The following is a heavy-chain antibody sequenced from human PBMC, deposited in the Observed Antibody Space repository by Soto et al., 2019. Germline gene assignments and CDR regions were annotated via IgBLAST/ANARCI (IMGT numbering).Heavy chain of an antibody. Sequence: PGESLKISCKGSGYSFASYWIGWVRQMPGKGLEWMGIIYPGDSDTRYSPSFQGQVTISADKSISTAYLQWSSLKASDTAMYYCARQGSSWNDAFDIWGQGTMVTVSS. CDR1: GYSFASYW. CDR2: IYPGDSDT. CDR3: ARQGSSWNDAFDI. J-gene: IGHJ3*02. D-gene: IGHD6-13*01. V-gene: IGHV5-51*01.